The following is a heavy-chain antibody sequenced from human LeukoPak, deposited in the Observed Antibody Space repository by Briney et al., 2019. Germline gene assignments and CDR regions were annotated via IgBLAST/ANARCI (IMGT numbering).Heavy chain of an antibody. CDR2: IYYSGST. V-gene: IGHV4-4*02. CDR3: ARGMYSSSWTDYYYYMDV. D-gene: IGHD6-13*01. CDR1: DGSISTDHW. Sequence: SETLSLTCSVYDGSISTDHWWNWVRQPPGKGLEWIGSIYYSGSTYYNPSLKSRVTISVDTSKNQFSLKLSSVTAADTAVYYCARGMYSSSWTDYYYYMDVWGKGTTVTVSS. J-gene: IGHJ6*03.